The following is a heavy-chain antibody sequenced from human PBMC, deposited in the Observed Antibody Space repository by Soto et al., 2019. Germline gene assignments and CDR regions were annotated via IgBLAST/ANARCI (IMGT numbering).Heavy chain of an antibody. CDR2: IYYSGST. J-gene: IGHJ5*02. CDR1: GGSISSGGYY. V-gene: IGHV4-39*01. Sequence: SETLSLTCTVSGGSISSGGYYWGWIRQPPGKGLEWIGTIYYSGSTYYNPSLKSRVTISVDTSKNQFSLKLSSVTAADTAVYYCAASNGFDPGGQGTLVTVSS. CDR3: AASNGFDP.